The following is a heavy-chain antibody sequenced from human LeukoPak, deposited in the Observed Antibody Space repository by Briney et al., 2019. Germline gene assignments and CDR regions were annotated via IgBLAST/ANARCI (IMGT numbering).Heavy chain of an antibody. CDR3: ARGETEETGTRPDAFDI. CDR2: IKPNSGDT. D-gene: IGHD6-13*01. J-gene: IGHJ3*02. CDR1: GYTFTGYY. Sequence: ASVKVSCKASGYTFTGYYMHWVRQAPGQGLEWMGWIKPNSGDTKYAQKFQGRVTMTRDTSISTAYMELTRLRSDDSAVYYCARGETEETGTRPDAFDIWGQGTMVTVSS. V-gene: IGHV1-2*02.